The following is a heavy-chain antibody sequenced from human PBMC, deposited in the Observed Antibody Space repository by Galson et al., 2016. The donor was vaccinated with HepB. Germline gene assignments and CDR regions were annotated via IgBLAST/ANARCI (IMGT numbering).Heavy chain of an antibody. CDR2: INRSDSAM. CDR3: ARAGGIFGVVFLGV. CDR1: GFILSDHY. D-gene: IGHD3-3*01. J-gene: IGHJ6*02. Sequence: SLRLSCAASGFILSDHYMSWIRQAPGKGLEWVSYINRSDSAMYYADSVKGRFTISRDTAKNSLYLQMNSLRAEDTAVYYCARAGGIFGVVFLGVWGQGTTVTVSS. V-gene: IGHV3-11*01.